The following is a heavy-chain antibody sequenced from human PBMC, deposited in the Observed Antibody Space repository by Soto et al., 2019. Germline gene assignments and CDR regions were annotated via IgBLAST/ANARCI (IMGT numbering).Heavy chain of an antibody. Sequence: SVKVSCKASGGTFSSYAISWVRQAPGQGLEWMGGIIPIFGTANYAQKLQGRVTITADESTSTAYMELSSLRSEDTAVYYCARDEDSDYAFDYWGQGTLVTVSS. V-gene: IGHV1-69*13. CDR1: GGTFSSYA. D-gene: IGHD5-12*01. CDR2: IIPIFGTA. J-gene: IGHJ4*02. CDR3: ARDEDSDYAFDY.